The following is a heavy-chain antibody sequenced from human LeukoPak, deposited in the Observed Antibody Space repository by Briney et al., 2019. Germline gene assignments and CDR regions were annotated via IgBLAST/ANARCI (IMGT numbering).Heavy chain of an antibody. D-gene: IGHD5-18*01. CDR3: ARKYSYGYGKIDY. Sequence: SETLTLTCAVHGGSFSGYYWSWIRQPPGKGLEWIGEINHSGSTNYNPSLKSRVTISVDTSKNQFSLKLSSVTAADTAVYYCARKYSYGYGKIDYWGQGTLVTVSS. V-gene: IGHV4-34*01. CDR1: GGSFSGYY. J-gene: IGHJ4*02. CDR2: INHSGST.